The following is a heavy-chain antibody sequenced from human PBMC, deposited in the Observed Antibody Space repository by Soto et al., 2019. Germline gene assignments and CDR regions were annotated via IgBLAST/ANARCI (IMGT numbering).Heavy chain of an antibody. CDR2: INPDSGAT. J-gene: IGHJ4*02. V-gene: IGHV1-2*02. Sequence: HEHLVQSGAEVKRPGASLKVSCKASGYSFTGYYIHWVRQAPGQGLEWMGWINPDSGATNYAQNFQGRVTLTSYTSSSTASMDLTSLTSDDTSVYYCARGDYGTGGYPFPYFDYWGQGTLVIVSS. D-gene: IGHD2-8*02. CDR1: GYSFTGYY. CDR3: ARGDYGTGGYPFPYFDY.